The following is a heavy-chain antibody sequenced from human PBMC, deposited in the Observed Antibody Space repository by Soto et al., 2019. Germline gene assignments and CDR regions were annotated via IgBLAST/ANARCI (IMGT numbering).Heavy chain of an antibody. CDR3: ARKLELRGSYYYYYDMDV. Sequence: ASVKVSCKASGYTFTDYYMHWVRQAPGQGLEWMGWVNPNSGGTNYAQKFQGRVTMTRDTSISTAYMELSRLRSDDTAVYYCARKLELRGSYYYYYDMDVWGQGTTVTVSS. V-gene: IGHV1-2*02. CDR2: VNPNSGGT. J-gene: IGHJ6*02. CDR1: GYTFTDYY. D-gene: IGHD1-7*01.